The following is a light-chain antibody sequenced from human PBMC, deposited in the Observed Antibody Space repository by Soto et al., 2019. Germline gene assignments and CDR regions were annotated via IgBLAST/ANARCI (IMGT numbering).Light chain of an antibody. CDR1: QGIRDA. Sequence: AIQMTQSPSSLSASVGDRVTITCRASQGIRDALVWFQQKPGKAPEPLISGASILHGGVPSRFSGSGFGSDFTLTIIGLQPEDFATYYCLQDSTYPWTFGQGTKV. CDR2: GAS. V-gene: IGKV1-6*01. J-gene: IGKJ1*01. CDR3: LQDSTYPWT.